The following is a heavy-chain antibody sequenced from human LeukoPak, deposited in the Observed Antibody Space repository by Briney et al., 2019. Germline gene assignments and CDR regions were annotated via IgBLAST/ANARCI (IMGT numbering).Heavy chain of an antibody. CDR3: ARAWLRLNPYFDY. J-gene: IGHJ4*02. Sequence: SETLSLTCAVYGGSFSGYYWSWIRQPPGKGLEWIGEINHSGSTNYNPSLKSRVTLSVDTSKNQFSLKLSSVTAADTAVYYCARAWLRLNPYFDYWGQGTLVTVSS. D-gene: IGHD5-12*01. V-gene: IGHV4-34*01. CDR1: GGSFSGYY. CDR2: INHSGST.